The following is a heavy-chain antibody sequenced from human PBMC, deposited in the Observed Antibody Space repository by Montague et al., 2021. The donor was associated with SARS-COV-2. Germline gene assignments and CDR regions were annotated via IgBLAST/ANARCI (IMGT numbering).Heavy chain of an antibody. CDR1: GASVSSTNW. CDR3: ARFSYDNTGYPSGFDF. V-gene: IGHV4-4*02. CDR2: ISHRGTA. Sequence: SETLSLTCTVSGASVSSTNWWSWVRQPPGKGLECVGEISHRGTANYSPSLKSLATISVDESGDQFFLKLSSVTAADTAVYYCARFSYDNTGYPSGFDFWGQGALVTVSS. J-gene: IGHJ4*02. D-gene: IGHD3-22*01.